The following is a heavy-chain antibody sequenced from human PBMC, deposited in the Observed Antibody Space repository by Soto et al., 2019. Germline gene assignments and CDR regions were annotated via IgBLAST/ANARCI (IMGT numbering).Heavy chain of an antibody. CDR3: AKETYYQSTSGYYVFDY. V-gene: IGHV3-30*18. J-gene: IGHJ4*02. D-gene: IGHD3-22*01. CDR1: GFIFSSYG. Sequence: QVQLVESGGGVVQPGRSLRLSCAASGFIFSSYGMHWVRQAPGKGLEWVTGISYDGSNTYYSDSVKARFTISRNNSKNPRALQMNSPRAKDTAVSYCAKETYYQSTSGYYVFDYWCAGSL. CDR2: ISYDGSNT.